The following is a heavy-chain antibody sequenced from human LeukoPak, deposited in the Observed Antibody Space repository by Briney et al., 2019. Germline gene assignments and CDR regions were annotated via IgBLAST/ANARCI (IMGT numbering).Heavy chain of an antibody. CDR2: MNPNSGST. V-gene: IGHV1-8*01. CDR3: ARGPNKSDGGNSGSSWFDP. D-gene: IGHD4-23*01. J-gene: IGHJ5*02. Sequence: ASVKVSCMASGYTFSTYDINWVRRATGQGLEWMGWMNPNSGSTGYAQKLQGSGTITRNTSISTAYMELRSLRSEDTAVYSCARGPNKSDGGNSGSSWFDPWGQGTLVTVSS. CDR1: GYTFSTYD.